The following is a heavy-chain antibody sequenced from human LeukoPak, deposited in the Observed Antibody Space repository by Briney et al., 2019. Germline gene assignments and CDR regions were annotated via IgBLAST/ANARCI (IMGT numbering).Heavy chain of an antibody. CDR3: ARDRLGAMLFFDS. CDR1: GFTFSSYG. CDR2: ITGTGHIT. D-gene: IGHD3-16*01. V-gene: IGHV3-23*01. J-gene: IGHJ4*02. Sequence: GGSLRLSCAASGFTFSSYGVSWVRQAPGKGLEWVSAITGTGHITYYADSVKGRFTISRDNSKNTLYLQMNSLRAEDTALYYCARDRLGAMLFFDSWGQGTLVTVSS.